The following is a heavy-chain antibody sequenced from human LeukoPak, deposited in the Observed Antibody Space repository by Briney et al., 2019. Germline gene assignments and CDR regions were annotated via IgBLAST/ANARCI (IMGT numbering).Heavy chain of an antibody. CDR1: GGSISSSSYY. CDR2: INHSGST. V-gene: IGHV4-39*07. J-gene: IGHJ6*03. Sequence: PSETLSLTCTVSGGSISSSSYYWGWIRQPPGKGLEWIGEINHSGSTNYNPSLKSRVTISVDTSKNQFSLKLSSVTAADTAVYYCARSSRQWLVLNYYYMDVWGKGTTVTVSS. CDR3: ARSSRQWLVLNYYYMDV. D-gene: IGHD6-19*01.